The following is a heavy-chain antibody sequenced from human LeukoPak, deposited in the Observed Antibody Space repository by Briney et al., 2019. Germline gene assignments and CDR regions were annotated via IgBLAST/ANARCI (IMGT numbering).Heavy chain of an antibody. V-gene: IGHV3-74*01. CDR3: ATARNFRFEY. CDR1: GFTFSSYA. CDR2: MNGEGTTI. D-gene: IGHD1-7*01. Sequence: GGSLRLSCAASGFTFSSYAMSWVRQAPGKGLMWVSRMNGEGTTIDYADSVKGRFTVSRDYAKNTLFLQMNNLRTEDTALYFCATARNFRFEYWGQGSLVIVSA. J-gene: IGHJ4*02.